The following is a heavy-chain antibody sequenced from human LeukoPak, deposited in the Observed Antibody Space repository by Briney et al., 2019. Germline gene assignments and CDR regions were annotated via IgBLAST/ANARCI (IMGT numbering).Heavy chain of an antibody. CDR1: GYSFTSYW. J-gene: IGHJ5*02. CDR2: IYPGDSDT. V-gene: IGHV5-51*01. D-gene: IGHD1-26*01. Sequence: GESLKISCKGSGYSFTSYWIGWVRQMPGKGLELMGIIYPGDSDTRYSPSFQGQVTISADKSISTAYLQWSSLKASDTAMYYCARQSRVGATTDWFDPWGQGTLVTVSS. CDR3: ARQSRVGATTDWFDP.